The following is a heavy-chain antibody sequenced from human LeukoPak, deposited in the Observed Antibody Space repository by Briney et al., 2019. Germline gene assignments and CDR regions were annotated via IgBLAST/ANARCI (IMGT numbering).Heavy chain of an antibody. D-gene: IGHD3-3*01. J-gene: IGHJ6*02. CDR2: IYPGDSDT. CDR3: ARHVFSRASYYDFWSGYYWNPHVYGMDV. V-gene: IGHV5-51*01. CDR1: GYSFTSYW. Sequence: GESLKISCKGSGYSFTSYWIGWVRQMPGKGLEWMGIIYPGDSDTRYSPSFQGQVTISADKSISTAYLQWSSLKASDTAVYYCARHVFSRASYYDFWSGYYWNPHVYGMDVWGQGTTVTVSS.